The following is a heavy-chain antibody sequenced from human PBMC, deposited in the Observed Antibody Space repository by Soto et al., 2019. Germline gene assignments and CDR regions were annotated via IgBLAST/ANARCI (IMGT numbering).Heavy chain of an antibody. CDR1: GGSFSGYY. CDR2: INHSGST. CDR3: ARAGFRWFGPVDY. V-gene: IGHV4-34*01. Sequence: PSETLSLTCAVYGGSFSGYYWSWIRQPPGKGLEWIGEINHSGSTNYNPSLKSRVTISVDTSKNQLSLKLSSVTAADTAVYYCARAGFRWFGPVDYWGQGTLVTVSS. D-gene: IGHD3-10*01. J-gene: IGHJ4*02.